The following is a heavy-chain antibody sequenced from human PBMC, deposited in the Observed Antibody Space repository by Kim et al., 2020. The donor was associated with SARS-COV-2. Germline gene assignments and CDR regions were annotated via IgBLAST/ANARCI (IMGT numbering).Heavy chain of an antibody. CDR3: ATDQGYCSGGSCRWFDP. V-gene: IGHV1-24*01. Sequence: ASVKVSCKVSGYTLTELSMHWVRQAPGKGLEWMGGFDPEDGETIYAQKFQGRVTMTEDTSTDTAYMELSSLRSEDTAVYYCATDQGYCSGGSCRWFDPWGQGTLVTVSS. J-gene: IGHJ5*02. D-gene: IGHD2-15*01. CDR2: FDPEDGET. CDR1: GYTLTELS.